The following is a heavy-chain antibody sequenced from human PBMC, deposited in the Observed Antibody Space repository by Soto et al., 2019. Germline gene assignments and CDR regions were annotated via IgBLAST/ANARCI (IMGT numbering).Heavy chain of an antibody. Sequence: VRLSCAASAFPFSSTDVHRVRQSPGNALEWVAVISYDGRNKYYADSVKGRFTISRDNSKNTLYLQMNSLRAEDTAVYYCAKSGPTAPTGYYYYGMDVWGQGTTVTVSS. J-gene: IGHJ6*02. V-gene: IGHV3-30*18. D-gene: IGHD5-18*01. CDR1: AFPFSSTD. CDR3: AKSGPTAPTGYYYYGMDV. CDR2: ISYDGRNK.